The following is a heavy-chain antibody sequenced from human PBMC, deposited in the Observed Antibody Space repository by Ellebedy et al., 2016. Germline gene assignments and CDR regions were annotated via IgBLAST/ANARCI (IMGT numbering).Heavy chain of an antibody. CDR1: GFTFSSYS. Sequence: GESLKISXAASGFTFSSYSMSWVRQAPGKGLEWVSSISSNSTSGYYADSSRGRFTISRDNAENSAYLQMNSLRVEDTAVYYCARDLRHDSTGYPGHWGQGTLVTVSS. J-gene: IGHJ4*02. V-gene: IGHV3-21*01. CDR2: ISSNSTSG. CDR3: ARDLRHDSTGYPGH. D-gene: IGHD3-22*01.